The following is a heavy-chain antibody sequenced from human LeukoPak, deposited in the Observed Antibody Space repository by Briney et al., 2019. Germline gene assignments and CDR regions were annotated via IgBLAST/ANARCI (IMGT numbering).Heavy chain of an antibody. CDR2: IRGKADSYAT. V-gene: IGHV3-73*01. CDR3: SRQLSGTGATDY. Sequence: GGSLKLSCAASGLTFSDSIIHWVCQASGKGLEWVGRIRGKADSYATGYAASVKGRFIVSRDDSRNTAYLQMNSLTTEDTALYYCSRQLSGTGATDYWGQGTLVTVSS. J-gene: IGHJ4*02. D-gene: IGHD1-1*01. CDR1: GLTFSDSI.